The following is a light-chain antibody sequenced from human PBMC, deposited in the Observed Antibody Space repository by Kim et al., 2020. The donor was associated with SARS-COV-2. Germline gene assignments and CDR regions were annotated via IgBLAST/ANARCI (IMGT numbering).Light chain of an antibody. V-gene: IGLV3-1*01. CDR2: QDA. CDR1: KLGNKY. J-gene: IGLJ2*01. Sequence: SYELTQPPSVSVSPGQTASISCSGDKLGNKYAYWYQQKPGQSPILVIYQDAKRPSGIPERFSGSNSGNTATLTITGTQAMDEADYYCQAWDRSTAIFGGG. CDR3: QAWDRSTAI.